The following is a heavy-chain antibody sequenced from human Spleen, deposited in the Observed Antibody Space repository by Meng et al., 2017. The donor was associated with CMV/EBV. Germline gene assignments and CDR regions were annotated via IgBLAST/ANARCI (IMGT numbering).Heavy chain of an antibody. V-gene: IGHV4-31*03. D-gene: IGHD2-8*01. Sequence: VRLQESGPGLVKPSQTPSLTCTVSGGSVSSGGYYWTWIRQHPGKGLEWFGHIYYSGSTFYNPSLKRRVTMSVDTSKNQFSLKLSSVTAADTAVYYCARTKWSLYFDYWGQGTLVTVSS. CDR1: GGSVSSGGYY. J-gene: IGHJ4*02. CDR2: IYYSGST. CDR3: ARTKWSLYFDY.